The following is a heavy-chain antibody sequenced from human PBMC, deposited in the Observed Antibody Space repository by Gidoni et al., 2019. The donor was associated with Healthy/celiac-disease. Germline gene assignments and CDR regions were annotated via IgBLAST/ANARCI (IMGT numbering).Heavy chain of an antibody. J-gene: IGHJ4*02. CDR3: ASLELLWFGEGDY. V-gene: IGHV4-38-2*02. D-gene: IGHD3-10*01. CDR2: IYHSGST. CDR1: GYSISSGYY. Sequence: QVQLQESGPGLVKPSETLSLTCTVSGYSISSGYYWGWIRQPPGKGLEWIGSIYHSGSTCYNPSLKSRVTISVDTSKNQFSLKLSSVTAADTAVYYCASLELLWFGEGDYWGQGTLVTVSS.